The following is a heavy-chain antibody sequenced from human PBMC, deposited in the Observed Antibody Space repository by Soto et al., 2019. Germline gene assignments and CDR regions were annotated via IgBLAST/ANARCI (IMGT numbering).Heavy chain of an antibody. CDR3: AKDLSGNSLTFGY. D-gene: IGHD3-16*01. CDR2: ISYDGSDK. V-gene: IGHV3-30*18. J-gene: IGHJ4*02. Sequence: QVQLVESGGGVVQPGRSLRLSCAASGFTFSSYGMHWVRQAPGKGLEWVAVISYDGSDKYYADSVKGRFTISRDNSKNTLYLQMNRLRAEDTAVYYCAKDLSGNSLTFGYWGQGTLVTVSS. CDR1: GFTFSSYG.